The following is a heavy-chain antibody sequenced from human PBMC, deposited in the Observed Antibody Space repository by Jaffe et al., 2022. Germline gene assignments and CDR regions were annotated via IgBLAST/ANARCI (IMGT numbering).Heavy chain of an antibody. D-gene: IGHD2-8*02. V-gene: IGHV4-38-2*01. Sequence: QVQLQESGPGLVKPSETLSLTCAVSGYPMSSGYHWGWVRQPPGKVLEWIGSVHHSGTTYYNPPLKSRVTISVDTSKNQFSLNLRSVTASDTALYYCVRDASTGPLVVFDIWGEGTMVTVSS. CDR1: GYPMSSGYH. CDR2: VHHSGTT. CDR3: VRDASTGPLVVFDI. J-gene: IGHJ3*02.